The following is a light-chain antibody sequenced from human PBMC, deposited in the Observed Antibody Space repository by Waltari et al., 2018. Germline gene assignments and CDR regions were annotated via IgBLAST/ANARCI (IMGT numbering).Light chain of an antibody. Sequence: QAVVTQEPSLTVSPGGTVTLTCGSSAGAVTSGLYPYWFQQKPGQAPRTLIYDTSNKHSWTPARFSGSLLGGKAALTLSGAQPEDEAEYYCHVWDSSNDHLVIFGGGTRLTVL. CDR3: HVWDSSNDHLVI. V-gene: IGLV7-46*01. J-gene: IGLJ2*01. CDR1: AGAVTSGLY. CDR2: DTS.